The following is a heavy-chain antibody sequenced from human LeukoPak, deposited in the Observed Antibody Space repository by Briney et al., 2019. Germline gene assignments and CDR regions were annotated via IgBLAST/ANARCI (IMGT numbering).Heavy chain of an antibody. CDR1: GLTFSTSG. CDR3: ATETNGRHYDY. Sequence: GGSMRLSCTASGLTFSTSGFNWVRQAPGKGLEWVASIGPTGSDRYHADSIKGRFTISRDNANNFLYLQMNSLRAEDTAVYYCATETNGRHYDYWGQGTLLTVSS. D-gene: IGHD1-14*01. J-gene: IGHJ4*02. CDR2: IGPTGSDR. V-gene: IGHV3-21*06.